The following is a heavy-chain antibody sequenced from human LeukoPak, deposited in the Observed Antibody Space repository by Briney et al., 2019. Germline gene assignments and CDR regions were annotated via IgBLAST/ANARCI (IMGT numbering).Heavy chain of an antibody. CDR2: ISSSGGTI. CDR1: VFPFCGYY. J-gene: IGHJ6*03. CDR3: ARRAHDFSNFYMDV. D-gene: IGHD4-11*01. Sequence: KPVGCLRVSCAASVFPFCGYYMTWVRPALGKGLECMSYISSSGGTIYTADSVKGRFTISRDNAKNSLYLRMNSLRAEDTAVYYCARRAHDFSNFYMDVWGEGTTVTVSS. V-gene: IGHV3-11*01.